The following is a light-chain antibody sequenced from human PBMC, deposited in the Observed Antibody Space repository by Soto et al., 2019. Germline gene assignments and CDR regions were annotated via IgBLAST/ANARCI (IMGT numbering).Light chain of an antibody. V-gene: IGKV1-39*01. CDR2: AAS. CDR1: QRISSY. Sequence: DIQMTQSPSSLSASVGDSVTITCRASQRISSYLNWYQQKPGKAPKLLIYAASSLQSGVPSRFSSSGSGTDFTLTISSLQPEDFATYYCQQSYSAPRTFGQGTKVEIK. CDR3: QQSYSAPRT. J-gene: IGKJ1*01.